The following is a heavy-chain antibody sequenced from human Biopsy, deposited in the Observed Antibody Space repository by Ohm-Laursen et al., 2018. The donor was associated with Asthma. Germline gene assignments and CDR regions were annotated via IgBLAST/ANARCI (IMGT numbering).Heavy chain of an antibody. CDR3: ARDGPELPTELDY. J-gene: IGHJ4*02. CDR1: GFTFGDYW. V-gene: IGHV3-7*01. D-gene: IGHD1-14*01. CDR2: IKHDGTEK. Sequence: SLRLSCAAPGFTFGDYWMSWVRQVPGKGLEWVANIKHDGTEKNHVDSLKGRFTISRDNAKNSLYLQMNSLRAEDTAVYYCARDGPELPTELDYWGPGTLVTVPS.